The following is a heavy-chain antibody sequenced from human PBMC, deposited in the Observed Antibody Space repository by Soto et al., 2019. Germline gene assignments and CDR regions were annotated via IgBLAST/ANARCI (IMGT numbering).Heavy chain of an antibody. Sequence: SETLSLTCTVSGGSISSGGYYWSWIRQHPGKGLEWIGYIYYSGSTYYNPSLKSRVTISVDTSKNQFSLKLSSVTAADTAVYYCARTRYYDSSGPDYWGQGTLVTVSS. CDR1: GGSISSGGYY. CDR2: IYYSGST. J-gene: IGHJ4*02. D-gene: IGHD3-22*01. V-gene: IGHV4-31*03. CDR3: ARTRYYDSSGPDY.